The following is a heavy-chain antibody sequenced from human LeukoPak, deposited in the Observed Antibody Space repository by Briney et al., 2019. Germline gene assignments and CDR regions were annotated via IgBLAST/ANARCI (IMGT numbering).Heavy chain of an antibody. CDR2: INPNSGGT. Sequence: GASVKVSCKASGYTFTGYYMHWVRQAPGPGREWMGWINPNSGGTNYAQKFQGRVTMTRDTSISTAYMELSRLRSDDTAVYYCARDSSTSSSWFQPPSNYWGEGTRVSVSS. CDR1: GYTFTGYY. V-gene: IGHV1-2*02. CDR3: ARDSSTSSSWFQPPSNY. D-gene: IGHD6-13*01. J-gene: IGHJ4*02.